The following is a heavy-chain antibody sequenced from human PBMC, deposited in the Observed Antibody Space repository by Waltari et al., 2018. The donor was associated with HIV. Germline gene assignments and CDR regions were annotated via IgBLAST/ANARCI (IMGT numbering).Heavy chain of an antibody. V-gene: IGHV3-7*01. CDR2: IKQDGSEK. CDR3: ARDLKDYDFWSPVDV. CDR1: GFTFSTYW. J-gene: IGHJ6*02. Sequence: EVQLVESGGGLVQPGGPLRLSCSASGFTFSTYWMTWVRQAPGKGVGWMGNIKQDGSEKYYADSVKGRFTVSRDNNKKSLYLQMSSLRAEDTAVYYCARDLKDYDFWSPVDVWGQGTTVTVSS. D-gene: IGHD3-3*01.